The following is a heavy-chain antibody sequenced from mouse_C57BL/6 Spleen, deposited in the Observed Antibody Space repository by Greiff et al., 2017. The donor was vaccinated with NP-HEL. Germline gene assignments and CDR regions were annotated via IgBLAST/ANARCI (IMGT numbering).Heavy chain of an antibody. CDR2: IYPGDGDT. CDR3: ASNYENYAMDY. J-gene: IGHJ4*01. CDR1: GYAFSSSW. D-gene: IGHD2-1*01. V-gene: IGHV1-82*01. Sequence: VQRVESGPELVKPGASVKISCKASGYAFSSSWMNWVKQRPGKGLEWIGRIYPGDGDTNYNGKFKGKATLTADKSSSTAYMQLSSLTSEDSAVYFCASNYENYAMDYWGQGTSVTVSS.